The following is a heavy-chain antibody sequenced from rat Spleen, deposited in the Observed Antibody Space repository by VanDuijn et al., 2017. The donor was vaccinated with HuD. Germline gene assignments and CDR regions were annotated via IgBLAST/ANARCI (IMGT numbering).Heavy chain of an antibody. Sequence: EVQLVESGGGLVQPRRSLKLSCAASGFTFSDYDMAWVRQAPTKGLEWVASTSSGGGSIYYRDSVKGRFTVSRDDAKNTLYLQMDSLRSEDTATYYCARQGMGIRRDYFAYWGQGVMVTVSS. CDR2: TSSGGGSI. V-gene: IGHV5S13*01. J-gene: IGHJ2*01. CDR3: ARQGMGIRRDYFAY. CDR1: GFTFSDYD. D-gene: IGHD1-9*01.